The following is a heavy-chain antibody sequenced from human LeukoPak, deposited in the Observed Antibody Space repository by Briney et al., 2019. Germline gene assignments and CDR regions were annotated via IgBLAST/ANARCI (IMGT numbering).Heavy chain of an antibody. J-gene: IGHJ4*02. D-gene: IGHD2-15*01. V-gene: IGHV3-7*01. Sequence: GGSLRLSCVGSGFTLSDNWMTWVRLAPGWGLEWVANIKHDGSEKNYVDSVKGRFTISRDSAKNSVHLQMDRLRAEDTAVYYCARARYLNSWGQGTLVTVSS. CDR3: ARARYLNS. CDR1: GFTLSDNW. CDR2: IKHDGSEK.